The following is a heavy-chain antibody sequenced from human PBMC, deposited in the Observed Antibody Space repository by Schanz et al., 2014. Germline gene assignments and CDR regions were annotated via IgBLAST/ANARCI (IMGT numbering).Heavy chain of an antibody. Sequence: QVQLVESGGGVVQPGRSLRLSCAASGFTFSDYYMSWIRQAPGKGLEWVAVIWSDGSGKYYADSVKGRFTISRDSPKNTLYLQMNSLRAEDTAVYYCAKDLLYGAPMPLNHLDYWGQGTLVTVAS. J-gene: IGHJ4*02. CDR1: GFTFSDYY. D-gene: IGHD2-2*01. CDR3: AKDLLYGAPMPLNHLDY. CDR2: IWSDGSGK. V-gene: IGHV3-33*06.